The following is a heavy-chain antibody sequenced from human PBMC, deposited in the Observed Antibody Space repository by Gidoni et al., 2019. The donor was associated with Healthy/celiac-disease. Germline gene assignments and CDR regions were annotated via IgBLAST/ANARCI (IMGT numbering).Heavy chain of an antibody. Sequence: GIINPSGGSTSYAQKFQGRVTMTRDTSTSTVYMELSSLRSEDTAVYYCARPQHPIRGYSYGYPFDYWGQGTLVTVSS. J-gene: IGHJ4*02. V-gene: IGHV1-46*01. CDR2: INPSGGST. D-gene: IGHD5-18*01. CDR3: ARPQHPIRGYSYGYPFDY.